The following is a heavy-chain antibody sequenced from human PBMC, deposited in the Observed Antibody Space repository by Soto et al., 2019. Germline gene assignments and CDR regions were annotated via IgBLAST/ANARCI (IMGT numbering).Heavy chain of an antibody. V-gene: IGHV3-23*01. J-gene: IGHJ4*02. Sequence: EVQLLESGGGLIQPGGSLRLSCAASGFPFSTYEMTWARQSPGKGLEWVAFITSSGGPTYYADSVRGRFTISRDNSKNTLYLQMDSIRVEDTARYDCVKGGLLYDWGQGTLVTVSS. D-gene: IGHD2-8*01. CDR2: ITSSGGPT. CDR3: VKGGLLYD. CDR1: GFPFSTYE.